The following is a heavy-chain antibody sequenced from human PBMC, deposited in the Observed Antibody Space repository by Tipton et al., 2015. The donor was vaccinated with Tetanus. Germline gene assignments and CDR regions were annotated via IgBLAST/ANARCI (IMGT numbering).Heavy chain of an antibody. J-gene: IGHJ5*02. CDR1: GGSLSSGTFY. Sequence: TLSLTCSLSGGSLSSGTFYWDWIRRRPGKGLEWVGNIYYNGNALENPSLKGRVTLSLDKSKNQFSLRLSSVTAADTGIYYCARSADNWFDPWGQGILVTVSS. CDR2: IYYNGNA. CDR3: ARSADNWFDP. V-gene: IGHV4-39*01.